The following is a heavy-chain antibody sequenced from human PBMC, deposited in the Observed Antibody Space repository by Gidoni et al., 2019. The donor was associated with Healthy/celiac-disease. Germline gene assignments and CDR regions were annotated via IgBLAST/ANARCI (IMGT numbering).Heavy chain of an antibody. CDR3: ARAFLRPYGMDV. D-gene: IGHD6-25*01. J-gene: IGHJ6*02. CDR1: GCTFSSYW. Sequence: EVQLVESGGGLVQPGGSLRLSCAASGCTFSSYWMSWVRQAPGKGLEWVANIKQDGSEKYYVDSVQGRFTISRDNAKYSLYLQMNSLRAEDTAVYSCARAFLRPYGMDVWGQGTTVTVSS. V-gene: IGHV3-7*01. CDR2: IKQDGSEK.